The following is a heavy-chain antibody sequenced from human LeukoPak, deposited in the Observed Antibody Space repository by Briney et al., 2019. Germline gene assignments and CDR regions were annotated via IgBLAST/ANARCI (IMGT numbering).Heavy chain of an antibody. V-gene: IGHV3-30*02. J-gene: IGHJ4*02. Sequence: GGSLRLSCATSGFAFSDYGMHWVRQAPGKGLEWVTFIRYDGTNKYYADSVKGRFTISRDNSKSTLYLQMNSLRVEDTAVYYCAKGFWSGYPDYWWGQGTLVTVSS. CDR2: IRYDGTNK. CDR3: AKGFWSGYPDYW. D-gene: IGHD3-3*01. CDR1: GFAFSDYG.